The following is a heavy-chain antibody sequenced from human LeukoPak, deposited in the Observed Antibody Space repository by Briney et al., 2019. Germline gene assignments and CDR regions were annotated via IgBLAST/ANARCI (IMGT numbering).Heavy chain of an antibody. CDR2: ISGSGGTT. V-gene: IGHV3-23*01. CDR1: GFTFSSYA. CDR3: VKDIMVTNSYMFDY. Sequence: GGSLRLSCAASGFTFSSYAMSWVRQAPGKGLEWVSGISGSGGTTYYAGSVKGRFTISRDNSKNTLYLQMNSLRAEDTAVYYCVKDIMVTNSYMFDYWGQGTLVTVSS. D-gene: IGHD2-21*02. J-gene: IGHJ4*02.